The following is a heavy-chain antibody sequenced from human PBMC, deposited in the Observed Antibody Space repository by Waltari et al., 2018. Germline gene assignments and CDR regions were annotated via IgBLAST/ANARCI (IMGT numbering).Heavy chain of an antibody. Sequence: EVQLLESGGGLVQPGGSLRLSCSASGFTFSSHAMSRVRQDPGEWLEWVSAISGRGGSTYYADSVKGRFTISRDNSKNTLYLQMNSLRAEDTAVYYCAKWTGRGEGVAANDYWGQGTLVTVSS. CDR2: ISGRGGST. CDR1: GFTFSSHA. V-gene: IGHV3-23*01. CDR3: AKWTGRGEGVAANDY. J-gene: IGHJ4*02. D-gene: IGHD2-15*01.